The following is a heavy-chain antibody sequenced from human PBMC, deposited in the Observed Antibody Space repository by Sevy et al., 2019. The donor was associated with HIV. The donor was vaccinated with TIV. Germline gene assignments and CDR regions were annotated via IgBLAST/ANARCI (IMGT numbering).Heavy chain of an antibody. V-gene: IGHV4-59*08. J-gene: IGHJ3*02. Sequence: SETLSLTCTVSGGSINSDHWNWIRQPPGKGLEWIGYVYYTGGTNYYPYLKNRVTISVDRTKNQFSLKLTSVTAADTAVYYCARRNDFDIWGQWTMVTVSS. CDR2: VYYTGGT. CDR1: GGSINSDH. CDR3: ARRNDFDI.